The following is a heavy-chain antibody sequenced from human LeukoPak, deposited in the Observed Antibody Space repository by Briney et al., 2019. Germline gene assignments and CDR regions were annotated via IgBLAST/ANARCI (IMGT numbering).Heavy chain of an antibody. CDR3: AKDHRYYYDSSGYVDY. D-gene: IGHD3-22*01. J-gene: IGHJ4*02. V-gene: IGHV3-74*01. Sequence: PGGSLRLSCEASGFTFSRYWMHWVRQAPGKGLVWVSRINGDGSSTNYADSVKGRFTISRDNSKNTLYLQMNSLRAEDTAVYYCAKDHRYYYDSSGYVDYWGQGTLVTVSS. CDR2: INGDGSST. CDR1: GFTFSRYW.